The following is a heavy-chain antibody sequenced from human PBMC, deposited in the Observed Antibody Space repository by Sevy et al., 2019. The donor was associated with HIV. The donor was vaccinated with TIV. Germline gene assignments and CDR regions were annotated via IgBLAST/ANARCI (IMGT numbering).Heavy chain of an antibody. CDR2: ISSSSSYI. J-gene: IGHJ6*02. CDR3: ARDNMDHSGYEDYYYYGMDV. CDR1: GFTFSSYS. Sequence: GGSLRLSCAASGFTFSSYSMNWVRQAPGKGLEWVSSISSSSSYIYYADSVKGRFTISRDNAKNSLYLQMNSLRAEDTTVYYCARDNMDHSGYEDYYYYGMDVWGQGTTVTVSS. V-gene: IGHV3-21*01. D-gene: IGHD5-12*01.